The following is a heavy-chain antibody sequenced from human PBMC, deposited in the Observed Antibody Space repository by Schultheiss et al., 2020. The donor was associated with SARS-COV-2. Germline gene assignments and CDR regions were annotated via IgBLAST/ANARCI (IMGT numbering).Heavy chain of an antibody. CDR2: ISAYNGNT. D-gene: IGHD1-26*01. V-gene: IGHV1-18*01. CDR3: ARMATIVGAIGAFDI. Sequence: ASVKVSCKASGYTFTSYGFSWVRQAPGQGLEWMGWISAYNGNTNYAQKLQGRVTMTTDTSTSTAYMELRSLRSEDTAVYYCARMATIVGAIGAFDIWGQGTMVTVSS. J-gene: IGHJ3*02. CDR1: GYTFTSYG.